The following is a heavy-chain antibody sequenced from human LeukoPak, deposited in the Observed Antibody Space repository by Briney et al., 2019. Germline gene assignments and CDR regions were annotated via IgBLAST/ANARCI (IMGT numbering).Heavy chain of an antibody. V-gene: IGHV4-59*08. J-gene: IGHJ4*02. CDR1: GGSISSNY. CDR2: ISYSGST. D-gene: IGHD6-19*01. Sequence: SETLSLTCTVSGGSISSNYWSWIRQPPGKGLEWIGYISYSGSTNYNPSLKSRVTISVDTSKNQFSLKLSSVTAADTAFYFCARHVDQWLGTDYWGQGTLVTVPS. CDR3: ARHVDQWLGTDY.